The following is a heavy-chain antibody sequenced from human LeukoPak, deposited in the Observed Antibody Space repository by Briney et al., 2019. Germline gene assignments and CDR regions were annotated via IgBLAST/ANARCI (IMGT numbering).Heavy chain of an antibody. J-gene: IGHJ6*02. Sequence: GGSLRLSCAASGFTFSNYGMHWVRQAPGKGLEWVAVIWYDGTNKYYADSVKGRFTISRDNSKKTLYLQMNSLRAEDTAVYYCARGVPYWTVTCFYGVDVWGQGTTVTVSS. CDR2: IWYDGTNK. V-gene: IGHV3-33*01. CDR1: GFTFSNYG. CDR3: ARGVPYWTVTCFYGVDV. D-gene: IGHD4-17*01.